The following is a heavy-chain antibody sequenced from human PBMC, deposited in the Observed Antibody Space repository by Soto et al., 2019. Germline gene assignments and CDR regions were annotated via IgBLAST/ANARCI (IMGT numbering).Heavy chain of an antibody. CDR3: ATVATQSYNWLDP. V-gene: IGHV3-74*03. CDR2: INSDGSKT. D-gene: IGHD5-12*01. Sequence: EVQLVESGGTLVQPGGSLRLSCAASGFTFSTFWMHWVRQAPGRGLVWVSRINSDGSKTTYAASVRGRFTISRDNAKNTFYLEMNSLRAEDTAVYYCATVATQSYNWLDPWGQGTLVTVSS. J-gene: IGHJ5*02. CDR1: GFTFSTFW.